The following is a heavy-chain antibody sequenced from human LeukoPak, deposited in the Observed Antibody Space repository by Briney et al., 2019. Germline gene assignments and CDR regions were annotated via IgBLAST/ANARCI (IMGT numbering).Heavy chain of an antibody. CDR1: GYTFTSYY. CDR2: INPGDGST. Sequence: GASVKVSCKASGYTFTSYYMHWVRQAPGQGLEWMGIINPGDGSTSYAQKFQGRVTMTRDTSTRTVYLELSSLRSEDTAVYYCASEGRSSSAPDYWGQGTLVTVSS. V-gene: IGHV1-46*01. D-gene: IGHD6-6*01. J-gene: IGHJ4*02. CDR3: ASEGRSSSAPDY.